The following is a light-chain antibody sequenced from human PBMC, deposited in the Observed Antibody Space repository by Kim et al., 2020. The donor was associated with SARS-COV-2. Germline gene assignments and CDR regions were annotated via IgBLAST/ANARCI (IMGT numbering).Light chain of an antibody. V-gene: IGKV3-20*01. CDR2: GAS. Sequence: SPGESATLSCRASQSVRSNYLAWYQQRAGQAPRLLIYGASSRATGMPDRFSGSGSGTDFTLTISRLEPEDYAVYYCQQYATSPWTFGQGTKVDIK. CDR1: QSVRSNY. CDR3: QQYATSPWT. J-gene: IGKJ1*01.